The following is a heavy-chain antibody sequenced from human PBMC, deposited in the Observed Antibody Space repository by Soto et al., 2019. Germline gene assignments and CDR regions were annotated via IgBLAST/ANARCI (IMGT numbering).Heavy chain of an antibody. Sequence: WTWIRQHPGKGLEWIGYIYYSGTTYYNPSLKSRLTISVDTSKNQFSLKLSSVTAADTAVYYCARESSIWGQGTLVTVSS. CDR3: ARESSI. D-gene: IGHD6-6*01. J-gene: IGHJ4*02. V-gene: IGHV4-31*02. CDR2: IYYSGTT.